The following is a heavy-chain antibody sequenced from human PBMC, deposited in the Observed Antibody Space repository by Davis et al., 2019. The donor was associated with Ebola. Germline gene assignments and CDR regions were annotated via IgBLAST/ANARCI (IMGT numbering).Heavy chain of an antibody. CDR1: GGSISSGGYY. V-gene: IGHV4-31*03. Sequence: MPSETLSLTCTVSGGSISSGGYYWSWIRQHPGKGLEWIGYIYYSGSTYYNPSLKSRVTISVDTSKNQFSLKLSSVTAADTAVYYCASCRQGGCWYFGMDVWGQGTTVTVSS. CDR3: ASCRQGGCWYFGMDV. J-gene: IGHJ6*02. CDR2: IYYSGST. D-gene: IGHD6-19*01.